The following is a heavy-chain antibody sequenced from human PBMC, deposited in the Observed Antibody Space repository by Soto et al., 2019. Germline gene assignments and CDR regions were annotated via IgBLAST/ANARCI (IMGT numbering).Heavy chain of an antibody. CDR3: ARQLERRSWHYYYMDV. D-gene: IGHD1-1*01. V-gene: IGHV4-39*01. CDR2: VHYSGSI. Sequence: QLQLQESGPGLVKPSETLSLTCAVSGGSISTSTYYWGWIRQPPGKGLEWIGTVHYSGSIYYNPSLKRRATISVDTSKNQFSLRLTSVTAADTAVYYCARQLERRSWHYYYMDVWGKGTTVTVSS. J-gene: IGHJ6*03. CDR1: GGSISTSTYY.